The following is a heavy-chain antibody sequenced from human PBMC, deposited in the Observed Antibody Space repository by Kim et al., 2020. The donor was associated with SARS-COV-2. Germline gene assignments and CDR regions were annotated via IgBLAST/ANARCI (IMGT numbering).Heavy chain of an antibody. D-gene: IGHD3-9*01. CDR2: INPSGGST. J-gene: IGHJ6*02. Sequence: ASVKVSCKASGYTFTSYYMHWVRQAPGQGLEWMGIINPSGGSTSYAQKFQGRVTMTRDTSTSTVYMELSSLRSEDTAVYYCARDLQGYFDNGGYYYGMDVWGQGTTVTVSS. CDR3: ARDLQGYFDNGGYYYGMDV. CDR1: GYTFTSYY. V-gene: IGHV1-46*01.